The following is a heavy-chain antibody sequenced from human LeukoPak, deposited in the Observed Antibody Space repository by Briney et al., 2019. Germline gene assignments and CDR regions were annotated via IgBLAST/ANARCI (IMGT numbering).Heavy chain of an antibody. D-gene: IGHD3-9*01. V-gene: IGHV1-2*02. CDR1: GYTFTGYY. Sequence: ASVTVSCKASGYTFTGYYMHWVRQAPGQGLEWMGWINPNSGGTNYAQKFQGRVTMTRDTSISTAYMELSRLRSDDTAVYYCAREAGHDNAFDIWGQGTMVTVSS. CDR3: AREAGHDNAFDI. J-gene: IGHJ3*02. CDR2: INPNSGGT.